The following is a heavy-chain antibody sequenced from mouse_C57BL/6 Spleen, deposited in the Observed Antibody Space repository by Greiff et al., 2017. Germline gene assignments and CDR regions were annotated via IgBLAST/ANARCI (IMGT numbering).Heavy chain of an antibody. CDR3: VRQGNWDYAMDY. D-gene: IGHD4-1*01. J-gene: IGHJ4*01. V-gene: IGHV10-1*01. CDR2: IRSKSNNYAT. Sequence: EVQVVESGGGLVQPKGSLKLSCAASGFSFNTYAMNWVRQAPGKGLEWVARIRSKSNNYATYYADSVKDRFTISRDDSESMLYLQMNNLKTEDTAMYYCVRQGNWDYAMDYWGQGTSVTVSS. CDR1: GFSFNTYA.